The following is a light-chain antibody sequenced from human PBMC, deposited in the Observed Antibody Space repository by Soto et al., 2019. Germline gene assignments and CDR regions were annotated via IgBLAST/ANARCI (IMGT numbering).Light chain of an antibody. J-gene: IGKJ3*01. CDR3: LQYGNTPFS. V-gene: IGKV3-20*01. CDR1: QRLSNNY. Sequence: IVLTQSPGTLSLSPGERATLSCSASQRLSNNYLAWYQKKPGQAPRLLIYGASSRATGVPDRLSGSGSGRDLTLTLSRLEPEDLAVYYCLQYGNTPFSFGPGTKVNIE. CDR2: GAS.